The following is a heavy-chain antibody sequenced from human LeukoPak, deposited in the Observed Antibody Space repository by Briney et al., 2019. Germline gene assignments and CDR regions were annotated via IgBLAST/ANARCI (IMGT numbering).Heavy chain of an antibody. CDR1: VGSFSSGRYY. Sequence: SETLSLTCTVSVGSFSSGRYYWSWIRQHPGKGLESIGYIYYSGRTYHNPSLKSRVTISVDTSKNQFSLKLSSVTAADTAVYHCARVRDGDYGYIGFDPWGQGTLVTVSS. J-gene: IGHJ5*02. V-gene: IGHV4-31*03. CDR2: IYYSGRT. CDR3: ARVRDGDYGYIGFDP. D-gene: IGHD4-17*01.